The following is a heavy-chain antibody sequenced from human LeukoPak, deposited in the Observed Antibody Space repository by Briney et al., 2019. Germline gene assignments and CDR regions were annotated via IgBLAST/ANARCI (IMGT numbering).Heavy chain of an antibody. Sequence: PGGSLRLSCAASGFIFNNFAMSWVRQAPGKGLEWVSGIGGSGVNTYFADSVKGRFTISRDNPKNTLYLQMNSLKVEDTAVYYCAKGATHTYYYYMDVWGKGTTVTVSS. V-gene: IGHV3-23*01. CDR3: AKGATHTYYYYMDV. J-gene: IGHJ6*03. D-gene: IGHD5-24*01. CDR1: GFIFNNFA. CDR2: IGGSGVNT.